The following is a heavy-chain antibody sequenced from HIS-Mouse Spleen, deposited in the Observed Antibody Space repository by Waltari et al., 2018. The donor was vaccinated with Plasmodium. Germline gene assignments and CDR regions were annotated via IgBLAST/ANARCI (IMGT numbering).Heavy chain of an antibody. D-gene: IGHD6-13*01. CDR3: AKDRRSSSWYVDY. CDR2: ISYEGSNK. J-gene: IGHJ4*02. CDR1: GSTSSSSC. Sequence: QVQLVESGGGVVQPGRSLRLSCAVSGSTSSSSCMHWVRKAPGKGLEWVAVISYEGSNKYYTDSVKGRFTISRDNSKNTLYLQMNSLRAEDTAVYYCAKDRRSSSWYVDYWGQGTLVTVSS. V-gene: IGHV3-30*18.